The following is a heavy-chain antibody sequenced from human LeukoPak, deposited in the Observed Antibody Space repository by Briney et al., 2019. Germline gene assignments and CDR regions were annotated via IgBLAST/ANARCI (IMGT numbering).Heavy chain of an antibody. V-gene: IGHV4-59*01. D-gene: IGHD3-16*01. CDR3: ARDRSLGIIDY. CDR2: IYYSGTT. J-gene: IGHJ4*02. Sequence: WETLSLTCIVSGDSISSYYWSWIRQPPGKALEWLGYIYYSGTTKYNPSLKSRVTISVDASKNHFSLNLTTVTAADTAVYYCARDRSLGIIDYWGQGTLVTVSS. CDR1: GDSISSYY.